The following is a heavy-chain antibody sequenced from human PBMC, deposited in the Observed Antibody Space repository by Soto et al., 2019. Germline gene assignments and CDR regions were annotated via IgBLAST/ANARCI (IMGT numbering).Heavy chain of an antibody. J-gene: IGHJ5*02. CDR1: GFTFSSYE. CDR3: ARAAAGTGWFDP. D-gene: IGHD6-13*01. Sequence: PGGSLRLSCAASGFTFSSYEMNWVRQAPGKGLEWVSYISSSGSTIYYADSVKGRFTISRDNAKNSLYLQMNSLRAEDTAVYYCARAAAGTGWFDPWGQGTLVTVSS. V-gene: IGHV3-48*03. CDR2: ISSSGSTI.